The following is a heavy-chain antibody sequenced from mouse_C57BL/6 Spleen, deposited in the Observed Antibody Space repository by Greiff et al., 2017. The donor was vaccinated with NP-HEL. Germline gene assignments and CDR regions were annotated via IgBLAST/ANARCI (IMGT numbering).Heavy chain of an antibody. Sequence: QQSHGKSLEWIGDINPNNGGTSYNQKFKVKATLTVDESSSTAYMELQSLTSEDSAIDYCARADEYEGAMDYWGQGTSVTVSS. CDR2: INPNNGGT. J-gene: IGHJ4*01. V-gene: IGHV1-26*01. D-gene: IGHD2-4*01. CDR3: ARADEYEGAMDY.